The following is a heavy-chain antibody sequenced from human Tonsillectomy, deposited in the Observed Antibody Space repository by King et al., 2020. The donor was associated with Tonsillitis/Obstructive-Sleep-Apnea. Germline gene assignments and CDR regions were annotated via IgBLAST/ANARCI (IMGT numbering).Heavy chain of an antibody. Sequence: LLKPSETLSLTCAVYGGSFSGYYWSWIRQPPGKGLEWIGEINHSGSTNYNPSLKSRVTMSVDTSKNQFSLKMNSGNAADTAVYYCARGGTNVVPAAVGWGYYYYYMDVWGKGTTVTVSS. CDR2: INHSGST. J-gene: IGHJ6*03. D-gene: IGHD2-2*01. CDR1: GGSFSGYY. CDR3: ARGGTNVVPAAVGWGYYYYYMDV. V-gene: IGHV4-34*01.